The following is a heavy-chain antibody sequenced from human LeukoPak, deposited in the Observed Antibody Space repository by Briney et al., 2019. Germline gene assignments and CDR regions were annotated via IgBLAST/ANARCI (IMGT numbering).Heavy chain of an antibody. CDR2: IYYSGST. D-gene: IGHD5-18*01. Sequence: PSETLSLTCTVSGGSISSSNYYWGWIRQPPGKGLEWIGTIYYSGSTYYNPSLKSRVTMSVDTSKKQFSLKLSSVTAADTAVYYCARGRHSYGPQNYDYMDVWGKGTTVTISS. CDR3: ARGRHSYGPQNYDYMDV. J-gene: IGHJ6*03. V-gene: IGHV4-39*07. CDR1: GGSISSSNYY.